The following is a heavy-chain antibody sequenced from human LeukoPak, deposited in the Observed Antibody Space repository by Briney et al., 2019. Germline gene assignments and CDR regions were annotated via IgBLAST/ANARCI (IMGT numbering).Heavy chain of an antibody. V-gene: IGHV1-2*02. CDR2: INPNSGGT. Sequence: ASVKVSCKASGYTFTGYYMHWVRQAPGQGLEWMGWINPNSGGTNYAQKFQGRVTMTRDTPISTAYMELSRLRSDDTAVHYCARGGDIVVVPAAIDFDYWGQGTLVTVSS. D-gene: IGHD2-2*01. J-gene: IGHJ4*02. CDR1: GYTFTGYY. CDR3: ARGGDIVVVPAAIDFDY.